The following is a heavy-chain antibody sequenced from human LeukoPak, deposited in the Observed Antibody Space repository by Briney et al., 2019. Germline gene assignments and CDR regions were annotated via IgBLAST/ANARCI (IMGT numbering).Heavy chain of an antibody. J-gene: IGHJ4*02. CDR2: ITTSDGNT. Sequence: GGSLRLSCAASGFTFSSYTMSWVRQAPGKGLEWVSTITTSDGNTYYADSVKGRFTVSRDNSKNTLYLQMNSLRAEDTAVYYCARGEDIVVVPAAIVSLGYFDYWGQGTLVTVSS. V-gene: IGHV3-23*01. CDR1: GFTFSSYT. CDR3: ARGEDIVVVPAAIVSLGYFDY. D-gene: IGHD2-2*02.